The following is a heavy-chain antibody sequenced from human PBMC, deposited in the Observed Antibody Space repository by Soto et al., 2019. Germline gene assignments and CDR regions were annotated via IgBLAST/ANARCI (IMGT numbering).Heavy chain of an antibody. CDR3: ARVFYGGYGDYYGMDV. J-gene: IGHJ6*02. CDR2: ISYDGSNK. D-gene: IGHD5-12*01. V-gene: IGHV3-30-3*01. CDR1: GFTFSSYA. Sequence: GGSQRLSCAASGFTFSSYAMHWVRQAPGKGLEWVAVISYDGSNKYYADSVKGRFTISRDNSKNTLYLQMNSLRAEDTAVYYCARVFYGGYGDYYGMDVWGQGTTVTVSS.